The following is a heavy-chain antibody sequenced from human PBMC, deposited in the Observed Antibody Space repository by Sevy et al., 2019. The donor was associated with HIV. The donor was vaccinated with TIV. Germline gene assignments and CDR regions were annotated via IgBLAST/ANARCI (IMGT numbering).Heavy chain of an antibody. CDR3: ARGSGTWAY. CDR2: MNPISGNT. J-gene: IGHJ4*02. CDR1: GYIFTNYD. D-gene: IGHD3-10*01. V-gene: IGHV1-8*01. Sequence: ASVKVSCKASGYIFTNYDMNWVRQASGQGLEWVGYMNPISGNTGYAQKFQGRVSITRDTSMSTAYLELNGLTSDDTAIYYCARGSGTWAYWGQGTLVTVSS.